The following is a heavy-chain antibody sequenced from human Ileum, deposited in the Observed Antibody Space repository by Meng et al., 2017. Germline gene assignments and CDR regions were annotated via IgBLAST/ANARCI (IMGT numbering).Heavy chain of an antibody. CDR3: ARHGGYSQDF. D-gene: IGHD4-23*01. J-gene: IGHJ4*02. Sequence: VRLQGSGPGLVRPSGTRSLTCAVSSGSISSNTYWSWVRQPPGKGLEWIGQISHSGSAYYNPSLKSRVTMSVDKSKSQFSLMLTSVTAADTAIYYCARHGGYSQDFWGQGTLVTVSS. V-gene: IGHV4-4*02. CDR1: SGSISSNTY. CDR2: ISHSGSA.